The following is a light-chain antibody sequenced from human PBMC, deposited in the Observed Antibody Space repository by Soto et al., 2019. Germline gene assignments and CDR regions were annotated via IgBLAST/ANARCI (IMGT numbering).Light chain of an antibody. V-gene: IGKV1-9*01. CDR3: QQLNSYPT. J-gene: IGKJ4*01. Sequence: IPLTQSPSSLSASVGDRVTITFRASQGISSYLAWYQQKPGQAPKLLIYAASTLQSGVPSRFSGSGSGTDFTLTISSLQPEDFATYYCQQLNSYPTFGGGTKVEIK. CDR2: AAS. CDR1: QGISSY.